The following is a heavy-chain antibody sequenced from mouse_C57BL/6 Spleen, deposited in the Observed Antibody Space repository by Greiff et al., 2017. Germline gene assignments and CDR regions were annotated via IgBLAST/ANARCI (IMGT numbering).Heavy chain of an antibody. J-gene: IGHJ3*01. CDR1: GYTFTSYW. V-gene: IGHV1-52*01. D-gene: IGHD1-1*01. Sequence: QVQLQQPGAELVRPGSSVQLSCKASGYTFTSYWMHWVKQRPIQGLEWIGNIDPSDSETHYNQKFKDKATLTVDQSSSTAYMQLSSLTSEDSAVYYCAREGDYYGSSYGGFAYGGQGTLVTVSA. CDR3: AREGDYYGSSYGGFAY. CDR2: IDPSDSET.